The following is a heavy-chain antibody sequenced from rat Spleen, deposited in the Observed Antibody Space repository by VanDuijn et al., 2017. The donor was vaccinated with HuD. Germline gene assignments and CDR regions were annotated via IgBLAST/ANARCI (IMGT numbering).Heavy chain of an antibody. CDR1: GFTFSDYY. J-gene: IGHJ2*01. D-gene: IGHD1-2*01. CDR2: ISYDGSST. Sequence: EVQLVESDGGLVQPGRSLKLSCAASGFTFSDYYMAWVRQAPTKGLEWVATISYDGSSTYYRDSVKGRFTISRDNAKSTLYLQMNSLRSEDTATYYCTRDYYSSYWGQGVMVTVSS. V-gene: IGHV5-29*01. CDR3: TRDYYSSY.